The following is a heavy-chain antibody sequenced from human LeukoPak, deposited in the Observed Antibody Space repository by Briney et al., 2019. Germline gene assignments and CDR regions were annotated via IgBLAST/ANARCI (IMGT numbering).Heavy chain of an antibody. J-gene: IGHJ4*02. D-gene: IGHD1-26*01. CDR2: INPKSGGT. V-gene: IGHV1-2*02. CDR3: ARGYALYSGRYIDFDY. Sequence: ASVKVSCKASGYTFTDYYMHWVRQAPGQGLEWMGWINPKSGGTNSAQKFQGRVTMTRDTSISTAYMEVSRLRSDDTAVYYCARGYALYSGRYIDFDYWGQGTLVTVSS. CDR1: GYTFTDYY.